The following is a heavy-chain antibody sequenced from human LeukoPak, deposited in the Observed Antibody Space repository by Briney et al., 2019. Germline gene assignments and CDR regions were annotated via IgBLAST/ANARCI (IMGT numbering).Heavy chain of an antibody. CDR3: ARAGVAGTFDDY. CDR2: INPNSGGT. D-gene: IGHD6-19*01. J-gene: IGHJ4*02. Sequence: GASVKVSCKASGYTFTGYYMHWVRQAPGQGLEWMGWINPNSGGTNYAQKFQGRVTMTTDTSTSTAYMELRSLRSDDTAVYYCARAGVAGTFDDYWGQGTLVTVSS. CDR1: GYTFTGYY. V-gene: IGHV1-2*02.